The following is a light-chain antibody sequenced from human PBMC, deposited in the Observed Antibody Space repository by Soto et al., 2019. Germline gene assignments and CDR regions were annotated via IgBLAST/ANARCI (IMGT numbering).Light chain of an antibody. V-gene: IGLV2-14*01. CDR2: DAN. Sequence: QSALAQPASVSGSPGQSITISCTGTSSDVGIYNYVSWYQQHPGKAPKLMIYDANNRPSGVSNRFSGSKSGNTASLTISGLQAEDEADYYCSSFTSIGTLVFDGGTKLTVL. CDR3: SSFTSIGTLV. CDR1: SSDVGIYNY. J-gene: IGLJ2*01.